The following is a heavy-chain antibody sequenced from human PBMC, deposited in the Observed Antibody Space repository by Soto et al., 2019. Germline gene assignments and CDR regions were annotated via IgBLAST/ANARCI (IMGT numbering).Heavy chain of an antibody. Sequence: EVQLVESGGGLVQPGGSLKLSCAASGFTFSGSAMHWVRQASGKGLEWVGRIRSKANSYATAYAASVKGRFTISRDDSKNTAYLQMNSLKTEDTAVYYCTRRTKWFGVDYHGMDVWGQGTTVTVSS. CDR1: GFTFSGSA. V-gene: IGHV3-73*02. CDR3: TRRTKWFGVDYHGMDV. D-gene: IGHD3-10*01. CDR2: IRSKANSYAT. J-gene: IGHJ6*02.